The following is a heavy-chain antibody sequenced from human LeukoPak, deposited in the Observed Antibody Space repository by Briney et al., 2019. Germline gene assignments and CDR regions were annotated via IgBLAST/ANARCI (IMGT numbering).Heavy chain of an antibody. J-gene: IGHJ5*02. Sequence: ASVKVSCKASGGTFSSYTISWVRQAPGQGLEWMGRISAYNGNTNYAQKLQGRVTMTTDTSTSTAYMELRSLRSDDTAVYYCARDVVAAGYNWFDPWGQGTLVTVSS. V-gene: IGHV1-18*01. CDR3: ARDVVAAGYNWFDP. D-gene: IGHD6-13*01. CDR1: GGTFSSYT. CDR2: ISAYNGNT.